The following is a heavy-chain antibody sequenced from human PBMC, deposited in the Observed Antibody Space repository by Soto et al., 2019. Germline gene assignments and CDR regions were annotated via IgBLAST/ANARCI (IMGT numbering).Heavy chain of an antibody. V-gene: IGHV4-59*01. CDR2: IYYSGST. J-gene: IGHJ6*03. D-gene: IGHD6-13*01. CDR1: GGSISSYY. Sequence: PSETLSLTCTVSGGSISSYYWSWIRQPPGKGLEWIGYIYYSGSTNYNPSLKSRVTISVDTSKNQFSLKLSSVTAADTAVYYCARDDGSSSENPYYYMDVWGKGTTVTVSS. CDR3: ARDDGSSSENPYYYMDV.